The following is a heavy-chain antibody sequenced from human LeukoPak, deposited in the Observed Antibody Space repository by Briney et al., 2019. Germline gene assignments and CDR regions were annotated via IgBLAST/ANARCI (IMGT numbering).Heavy chain of an antibody. CDR3: AGAGYYYGMDV. CDR1: GYTFTSYY. Sequence: ASVKVSCKASGYTFTSYYMHWVRQAPGRGLEWMGIINPSGGSTSYAQKFQGRVTMTRDTSTSTVYMELSSLRSEDTAVYYCAGAGYYYGMDVWGQGTTVTVSS. CDR2: INPSGGST. J-gene: IGHJ6*02. V-gene: IGHV1-46*01.